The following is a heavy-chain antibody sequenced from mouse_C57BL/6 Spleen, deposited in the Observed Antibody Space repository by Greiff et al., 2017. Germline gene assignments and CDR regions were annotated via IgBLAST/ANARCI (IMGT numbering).Heavy chain of an antibody. CDR2: ISSGGDYI. Sequence: EVQGVESGEGLVKPGGSLKLSCAASGFTFSSYAMSWVRQTPEKRLEWVAYISSGGDYIYYADTVKGRFTISRDNARNTLYLQMSSLKSEDTAMYYCTRDYYYGSRYYAMDYWGQGTSVTVSS. V-gene: IGHV5-9-1*02. CDR3: TRDYYYGSRYYAMDY. D-gene: IGHD1-1*01. CDR1: GFTFSSYA. J-gene: IGHJ4*01.